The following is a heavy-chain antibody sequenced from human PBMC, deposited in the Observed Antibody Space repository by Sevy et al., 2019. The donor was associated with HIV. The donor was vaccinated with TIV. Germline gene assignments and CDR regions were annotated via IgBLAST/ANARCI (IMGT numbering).Heavy chain of an antibody. Sequence: ASVKVSCKASGYTFTGYYMHWVRHAPGQGLEWMGWINPNSGGTNYAQKFQGWVTMTRDTSISTAYMELSRLRSDDTAVYYCARVAWGEELVIDYWGQGTLVTVSS. CDR3: ARVAWGEELVIDY. D-gene: IGHD6-6*01. CDR1: GYTFTGYY. V-gene: IGHV1-2*04. J-gene: IGHJ4*02. CDR2: INPNSGGT.